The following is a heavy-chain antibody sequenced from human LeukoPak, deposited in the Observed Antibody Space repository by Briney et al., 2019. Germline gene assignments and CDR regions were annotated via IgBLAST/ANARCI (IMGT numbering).Heavy chain of an antibody. CDR1: GFTFSSYW. CDR2: INVDGSSV. Sequence: GGSLRLSCAASGFTFSSYWMHWVRQVPGRGLVWVSRINVDGSSVNYADSVKGRFTISRDNAKNTLYLQMNSLRAEDTAVYYCTTLGVLVDFDYWGQGTLVTVSS. J-gene: IGHJ4*02. CDR3: TTLGVLVDFDY. D-gene: IGHD3-16*01. V-gene: IGHV3-74*01.